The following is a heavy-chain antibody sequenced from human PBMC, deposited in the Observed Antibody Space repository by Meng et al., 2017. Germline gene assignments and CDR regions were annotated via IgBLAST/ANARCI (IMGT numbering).Heavy chain of an antibody. J-gene: IGHJ3*02. V-gene: IGHV4-31*03. CDR1: GGSISSGGYY. Sequence: GQLQESGPGLVKPSQTLSLTCTVSGGSISSGGYYWSWIRQHPGKGLEWIGYIYYSGSTYYNPSLKSRVTISVDTSKNQFSLKLSSVTAADTAVYYCARDQGGSGSFGFAFDIWGQGTMVTVSS. D-gene: IGHD6-19*01. CDR3: ARDQGGSGSFGFAFDI. CDR2: IYYSGST.